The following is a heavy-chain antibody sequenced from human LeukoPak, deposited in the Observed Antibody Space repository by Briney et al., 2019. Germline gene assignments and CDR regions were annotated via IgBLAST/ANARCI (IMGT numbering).Heavy chain of an antibody. Sequence: SETLSLTCTVSGGSISSGSYYWSWIRQPAGKGLEWIGRIYTSGSTNYSPSLKSRVTISVDTSKNQFSLKLSSVTAADTAVYYCARSGDYYDSSGYYPLGYWGQGTLVTVSS. D-gene: IGHD3-22*01. J-gene: IGHJ4*02. CDR2: IYTSGST. V-gene: IGHV4-61*02. CDR3: ARSGDYYDSSGYYPLGY. CDR1: GGSISSGSYY.